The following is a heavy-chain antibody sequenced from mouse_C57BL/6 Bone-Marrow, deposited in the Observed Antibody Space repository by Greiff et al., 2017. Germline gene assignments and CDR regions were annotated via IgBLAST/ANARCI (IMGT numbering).Heavy chain of an antibody. CDR3: TTEDYDGTGYFDV. CDR1: GFNIKDDY. V-gene: IGHV14-4*01. D-gene: IGHD2-4*01. CDR2: IDPENGDT. Sequence: VQLKQSGAELVRPGASVKLSCTASGFNIKDDYMHWVKQRPEQGLEWIGWIDPENGDTEYASKFQGKATITADTSSNTAYRQLSSLTSEDTAVYYCTTEDYDGTGYFDVWGTGTAVTVSS. J-gene: IGHJ1*03.